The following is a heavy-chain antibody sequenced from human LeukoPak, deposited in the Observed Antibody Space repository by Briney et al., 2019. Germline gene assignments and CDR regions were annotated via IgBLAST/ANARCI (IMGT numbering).Heavy chain of an antibody. Sequence: PSETLSLTCDVSGGSIRSYYWGWVRQPAGKGLEWIGRIYTTGTTNFNPSLKSRLTMSVDTSKNQFSLKLTSVTAADTAVYFRARQGYTASYYFLDFWSQGTLVTVSS. CDR3: ARQGYTASYYFLDF. CDR2: IYTTGTT. D-gene: IGHD1-26*01. CDR1: GGSIRSYY. J-gene: IGHJ4*02. V-gene: IGHV4-4*07.